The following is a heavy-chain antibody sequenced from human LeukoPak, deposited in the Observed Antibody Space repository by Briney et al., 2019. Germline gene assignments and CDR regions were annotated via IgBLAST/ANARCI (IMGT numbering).Heavy chain of an antibody. V-gene: IGHV3-23*01. D-gene: IGHD3-10*01. J-gene: IGHJ4*02. CDR1: GFTFSSYA. CDR2: ISGSGGST. CDR3: AKLNPGYGSGSYFDY. Sequence: EGSLRLSCAASGFTFSSYAMSWVRQAPGKGLEWVSAISGSGGSTYYADSVKGRFTISRDNSKNTLYLQMNSLRAEDTAVYYCAKLNPGYGSGSYFDYWGQGTLVTVSS.